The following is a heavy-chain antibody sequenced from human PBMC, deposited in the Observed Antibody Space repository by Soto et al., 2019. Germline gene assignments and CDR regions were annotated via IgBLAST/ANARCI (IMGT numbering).Heavy chain of an antibody. J-gene: IGHJ4*02. CDR2: TYYRSKWYN. D-gene: IGHD3-10*01. CDR3: AREEPGITMVRGVINFDY. V-gene: IGHV6-1*01. Sequence: SQTLSLTCAISGDSVSSNSAAWNWIRQSPSRGLEWLGRTYYRSKWYNDYAVSVKSRITINPDTSKNQFSLQLNSVTPEDTAVYYCAREEPGITMVRGVINFDYWGQGTLVTVSS. CDR1: GDSVSSNSAA.